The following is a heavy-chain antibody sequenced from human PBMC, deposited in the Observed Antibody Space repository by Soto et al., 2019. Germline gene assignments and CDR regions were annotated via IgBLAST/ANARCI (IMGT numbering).Heavy chain of an antibody. CDR2: ISYDGSNK. CDR3: ARAVGATFSVRKLDY. CDR1: GFTFSSYA. Sequence: QVQLVESGGGVVQPGRSLRLSCAASGFTFSSYAMHWVRQAPGKGLEWVAVISYDGSNKYYADTVKGRFTISRGNSKNTLSLQMNSLRAEDTAVYYCARAVGATFSVRKLDYWGQGTLVTVSS. J-gene: IGHJ4*02. V-gene: IGHV3-30-3*01. D-gene: IGHD1-26*01.